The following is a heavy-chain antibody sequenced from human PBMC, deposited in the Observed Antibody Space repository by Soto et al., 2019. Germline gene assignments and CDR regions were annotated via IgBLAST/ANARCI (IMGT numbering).Heavy chain of an antibody. Sequence: QVQLVQSGAEVKKPGASVKVSCKASGYTFTSYAIHWVRQAPGQRLEWVGWINAGRGNKKYSQKFQGRVTITRDTSASTAYMELSSLRSEDTAVYYCARNIVGTIHYDYWGQGTLVTVSS. CDR1: GYTFTSYA. CDR2: INAGRGNK. V-gene: IGHV1-3*01. D-gene: IGHD5-12*01. J-gene: IGHJ4*02. CDR3: ARNIVGTIHYDY.